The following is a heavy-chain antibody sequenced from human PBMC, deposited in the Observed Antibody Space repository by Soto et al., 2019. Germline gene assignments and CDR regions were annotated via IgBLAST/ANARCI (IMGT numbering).Heavy chain of an antibody. CDR2: TYYRSKWYN. Sequence: PSQTLSLTCAISGDSVSSNSAAWNWIRQSPSRGLEWLGRTYYRSKWYNDYAVSVKSRITINPDTSKNQFSLQLNSVTPEDTAVYYCARAPRIPNPYYYYYYMDVWGKGTTVTVSS. D-gene: IGHD2-15*01. CDR1: GDSVSSNSAA. V-gene: IGHV6-1*01. CDR3: ARAPRIPNPYYYYYYMDV. J-gene: IGHJ6*03.